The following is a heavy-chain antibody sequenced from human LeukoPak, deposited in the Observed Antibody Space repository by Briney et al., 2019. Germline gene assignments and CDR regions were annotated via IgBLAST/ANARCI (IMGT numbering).Heavy chain of an antibody. Sequence: SETLCRTCAVYGGSFSGYYWNWIRQPPGKGLEWMGEINHGGSTNYNPSLKSRVTISVDTSKNQFSLKLSSVTAADTAVYYCASRLYSSSWPEYFQHWGQGTLVTVSS. J-gene: IGHJ1*01. CDR1: GGSFSGYY. D-gene: IGHD6-13*01. CDR3: ASRLYSSSWPEYFQH. CDR2: INHGGST. V-gene: IGHV4-34*01.